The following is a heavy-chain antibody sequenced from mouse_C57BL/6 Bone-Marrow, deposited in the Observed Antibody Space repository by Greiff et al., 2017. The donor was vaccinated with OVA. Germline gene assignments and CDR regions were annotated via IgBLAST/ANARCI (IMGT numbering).Heavy chain of an antibody. V-gene: IGHV5-6*02. CDR1: GFTFSSYG. CDR3: ERRCYGYSWYFDV. CDR2: ISSGGCYT. J-gene: IGHJ1*03. D-gene: IGHD2-2*01. Sequence: EVKLMESGGDLVKPGGSLKLSCAASGFTFSSYGMSWVRQTPDKRLEWVATISSGGCYTYYPDSVKGRFTISRDNATNTLYLQISSLRTEDTAMYYCERRCYGYSWYFDVWGTGTTVTVSS.